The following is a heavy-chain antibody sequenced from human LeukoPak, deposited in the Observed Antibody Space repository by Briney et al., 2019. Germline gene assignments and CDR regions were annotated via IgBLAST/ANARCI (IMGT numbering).Heavy chain of an antibody. J-gene: IGHJ4*02. Sequence: PGGSLRLSCAASGFTFSGSAMPWVRQASRKGLEWVGRIRSKANSYATAYAASVKGRFTISRDDSKNTAYLQMNSLKTEDTAVYYCTRLPIAAAGTRDYWGQGTLVTVSS. CDR3: TRLPIAAAGTRDY. D-gene: IGHD6-13*01. CDR1: GFTFSGSA. CDR2: IRSKANSYAT. V-gene: IGHV3-73*01.